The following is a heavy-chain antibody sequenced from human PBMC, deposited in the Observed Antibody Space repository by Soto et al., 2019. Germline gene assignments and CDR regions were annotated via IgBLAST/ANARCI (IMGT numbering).Heavy chain of an antibody. Sequence: ASVKVSCKASGYIFSRYYMHWVRQAPGQGLEWMGWINPKSAATHYAQGFQGRVTMTTATSISTAYIEVGSLSSDDTAVYYCAPYYEAWLHGFGFWGQGTLVTVSS. CDR1: GYIFSRYY. D-gene: IGHD3-22*01. CDR2: INPKSAAT. J-gene: IGHJ4*02. CDR3: APYYEAWLHGFGF. V-gene: IGHV1-2*02.